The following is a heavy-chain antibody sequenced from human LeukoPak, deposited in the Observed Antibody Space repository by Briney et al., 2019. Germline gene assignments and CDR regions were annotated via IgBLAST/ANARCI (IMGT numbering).Heavy chain of an antibody. CDR2: ISWNSGSI. J-gene: IGHJ4*02. D-gene: IGHD4-17*01. CDR1: GFTFDDYA. V-gene: IGHV3-9*01. Sequence: PGGSLRLSCAASGFTFDDYAMHWVRQAPGKGLEWVSGISWNSGSIGCADSVKGRFTISRDNAKNSLYLQMNSLRAEDTALYYCATNAGDYGVWDFDYWGQGTLVTVSS. CDR3: ATNAGDYGVWDFDY.